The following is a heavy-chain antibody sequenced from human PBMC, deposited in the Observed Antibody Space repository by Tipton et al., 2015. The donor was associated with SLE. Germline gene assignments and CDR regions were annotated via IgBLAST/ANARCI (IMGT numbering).Heavy chain of an antibody. CDR1: GGSISSSSYY. CDR3: ARSGRIAAAAGFDY. CDR2: IYYSGST. Sequence: TLSLTCTVSGGSISSSSYYWGWIRQPPGKGLEWIGSIYYSGSTYYNPSLKSRVTISVDTSKNQFSLKLSSVTAADTAVYYCARSGRIAAAAGFDYWGQGTLVTVSS. D-gene: IGHD6-13*01. J-gene: IGHJ4*02. V-gene: IGHV4-39*07.